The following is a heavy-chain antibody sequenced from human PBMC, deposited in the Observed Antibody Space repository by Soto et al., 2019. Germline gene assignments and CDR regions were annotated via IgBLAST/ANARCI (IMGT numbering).Heavy chain of an antibody. Sequence: QVQLVQSGAEVKKPGASVRVSCKASGYTFTSYCISWVRQAPGQGLERMGWISAYNANTNYAQKLQGRVTMTTDTSTNTAYMELRSLRSADTAVYYCARDNGYESDYWGQGTLVTVSS. J-gene: IGHJ4*02. CDR2: ISAYNANT. D-gene: IGHD5-12*01. CDR3: ARDNGYESDY. CDR1: GYTFTSYC. V-gene: IGHV1-18*01.